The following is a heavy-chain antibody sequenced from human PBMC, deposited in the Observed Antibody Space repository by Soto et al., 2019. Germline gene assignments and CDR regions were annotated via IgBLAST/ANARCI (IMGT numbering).Heavy chain of an antibody. Sequence: QVQLVQSGAEVKKPGASVKVSCKASGYTFTSYFMHWVRQAPGQGLEWMGIINSSGGSTSYAQKFQGRLSLTTDTSTSTVYMQLTSLTSADTAVYYCAREGDIVEYNRFDYWGQGTLVSVSS. D-gene: IGHD2-15*01. CDR2: INSSGGST. CDR1: GYTFTSYF. CDR3: AREGDIVEYNRFDY. V-gene: IGHV1-46*01. J-gene: IGHJ4*02.